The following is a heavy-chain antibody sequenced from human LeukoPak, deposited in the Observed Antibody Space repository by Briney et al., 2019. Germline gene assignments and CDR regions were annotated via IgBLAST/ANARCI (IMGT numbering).Heavy chain of an antibody. J-gene: IGHJ4*02. CDR3: ARAFRMNLWLQGLDF. V-gene: IGHV1-2*02. CDR1: GYTFTGYY. D-gene: IGHD3-9*01. CDR2: INPDNGVT. Sequence: ASVKVSCKASGYTFTGYYMHWVRQAPGQGLEWMGWINPDNGVTNYAQKFQGRVTITRDTSISTAYMELSRLRSDDTAVYHCARAFRMNLWLQGLDFWGQGTLVTVSS.